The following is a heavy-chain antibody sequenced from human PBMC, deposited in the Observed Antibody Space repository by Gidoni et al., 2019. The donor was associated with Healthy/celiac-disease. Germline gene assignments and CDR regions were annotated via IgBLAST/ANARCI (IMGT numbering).Heavy chain of an antibody. CDR1: GGSFSGYY. J-gene: IGHJ5*02. D-gene: IGHD6-13*01. V-gene: IGHV4-34*01. Sequence: QVQLQQWGAGLLKHSETLSLTCAVYGGSFSGYYWSWIRQPPGKGLEWIGEINHSGSTNYNPSLKSRVTISVDTSKNQFSLKLSSVTAADTAVYYCARGQQQLVRGNLFDPWGQGTLVTVSS. CDR2: INHSGST. CDR3: ARGQQQLVRGNLFDP.